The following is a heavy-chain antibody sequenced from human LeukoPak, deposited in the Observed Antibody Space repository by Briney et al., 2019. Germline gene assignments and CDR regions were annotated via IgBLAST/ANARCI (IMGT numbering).Heavy chain of an antibody. Sequence: NASETLSLTCTVSGGSISSSSYYWGWIRQPPGKGLEWIGSIYYSGSTHYNPSLESRVTISVDTSKKQFSLRLKSVTAADTAVYYCARDANGGNSWGWFDPWGQGTLVTVSS. CDR3: ARDANGGNSWGWFDP. J-gene: IGHJ5*02. CDR2: IYYSGST. V-gene: IGHV4-39*07. D-gene: IGHD4-23*01. CDR1: GGSISSSSYY.